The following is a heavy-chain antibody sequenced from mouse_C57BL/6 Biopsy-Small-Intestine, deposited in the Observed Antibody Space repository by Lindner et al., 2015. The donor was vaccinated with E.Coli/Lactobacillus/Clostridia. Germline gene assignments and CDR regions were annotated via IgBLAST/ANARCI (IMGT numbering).Heavy chain of an antibody. CDR2: MNPYSGNA. D-gene: IGHD4-1*01. V-gene: IGHV1S29*02. J-gene: IGHJ4*01. CDR1: AYTFTNYD. Sequence: SVKVSCKASAYTFTNYDIHWVRQATGQGLEWMGWMNPYSGNAGYAQRFQGRVTMTRNTSTNTAYMELTSLSSEDTAVYYCARHNWKKYLDYWGQGTLVTVSS. CDR3: ARHNWKKYLDY.